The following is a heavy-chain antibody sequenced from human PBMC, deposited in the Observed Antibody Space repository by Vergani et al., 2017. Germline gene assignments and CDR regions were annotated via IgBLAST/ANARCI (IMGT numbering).Heavy chain of an antibody. CDR2: ISSSGSTI. CDR1: GFTFSSYE. CDR3: ARTSTNAVAGTLAPFDY. D-gene: IGHD6-19*01. J-gene: IGHJ4*02. Sequence: EVQLVESGGGLVQPGGSLRLSCAASGFTFSSYEMNWVRQAPGKGLEWVSYISSSGSTIYYADSVKGRFTISRDNAKNSLYLQMNSLRAEDTAVYYCARTSTNAVAGTLAPFDYWGQGTLVTVSS. V-gene: IGHV3-48*03.